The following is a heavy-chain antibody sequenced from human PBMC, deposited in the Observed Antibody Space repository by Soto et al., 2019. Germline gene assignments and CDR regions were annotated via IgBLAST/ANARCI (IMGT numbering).Heavy chain of an antibody. CDR2: IIPIFGTA. J-gene: IGHJ6*02. CDR1: GGTFSSYA. Sequence: QVQLVQSGAEVKKPGSSVKVSCKASGGTFSSYAISWVRQAPGQGLEWMGGIIPIFGTANYAQKFQGRVTITAKEPRRKAYRKRSSLGSEDPAVNSCARAAATSWRVPTSTSGMDAGAKGTR. V-gene: IGHV1-69*01. CDR3: ARAAATSWRVPTSTSGMDA. D-gene: IGHD6-13*01.